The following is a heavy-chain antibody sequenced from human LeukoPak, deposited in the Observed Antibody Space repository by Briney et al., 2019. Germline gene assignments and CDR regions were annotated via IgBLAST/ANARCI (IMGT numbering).Heavy chain of an antibody. CDR2: ISYDGSNE. V-gene: IGHV3-30*03. Sequence: GGSLRLSCSASGFTFSNYAMDWVRQAPGKGLEWVAVISYDGSNEYYADSVKGRFTISRDNSNNTLYLQMNSIRVEDTAVYYCASSLVSTVTTLGPWGQGTLVTVSP. CDR3: ASSLVSTVTTLGP. CDR1: GFTFSNYA. J-gene: IGHJ5*02. D-gene: IGHD4-17*01.